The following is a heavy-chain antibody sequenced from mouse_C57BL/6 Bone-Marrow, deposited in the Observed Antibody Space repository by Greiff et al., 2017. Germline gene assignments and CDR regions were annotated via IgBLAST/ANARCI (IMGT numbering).Heavy chain of an antibody. CDR3: AREGDTHGSSYRGFFDY. CDR1: GYTFTSYW. Sequence: VQLQQPGAELVRPGTSVKLSCKASGYTFTSYWMHWVKQRPGQGLEWIGVIDPSDSYTNYNQKFKGKATLTVDTSSSTAYMRLSSLTSEDSAVYYCAREGDTHGSSYRGFFDYWGQGTTLTVAS. J-gene: IGHJ2*01. V-gene: IGHV1-59*01. CDR2: IDPSDSYT. D-gene: IGHD1-1*01.